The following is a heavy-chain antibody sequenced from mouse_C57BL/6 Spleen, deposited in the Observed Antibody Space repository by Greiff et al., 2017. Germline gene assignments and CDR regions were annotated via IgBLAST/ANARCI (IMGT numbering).Heavy chain of an antibody. Sequence: VKLQQPGAELVKPGASVKLSCKASGYTFTSYWMHWVKQRPGQGLEWIGMIHPNSGSTNYNEKFKSKATLTVDKSSSTAYMQLSSLTSEDSAVYYCARDSHPNYGSSYDAMDYWGQGTSVTVSS. D-gene: IGHD1-1*01. CDR2: IHPNSGST. V-gene: IGHV1-64*01. CDR3: ARDSHPNYGSSYDAMDY. J-gene: IGHJ4*01. CDR1: GYTFTSYW.